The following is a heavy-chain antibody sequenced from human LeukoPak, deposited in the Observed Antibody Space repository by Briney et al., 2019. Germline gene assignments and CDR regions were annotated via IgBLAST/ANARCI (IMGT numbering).Heavy chain of an antibody. Sequence: GASVKVSCKASGYIFTDYYMHWVRQAPGQELGWMGRINPNSGGTNYAQKFQGRVTMTRDTSISTAYTELSSLRSEDTAVYYCARDSGGYGYGYWGQGTLVTVSS. CDR1: GYIFTDYY. D-gene: IGHD5-18*01. J-gene: IGHJ4*02. CDR2: INPNSGGT. CDR3: ARDSGGYGYGY. V-gene: IGHV1/OR15-1*02.